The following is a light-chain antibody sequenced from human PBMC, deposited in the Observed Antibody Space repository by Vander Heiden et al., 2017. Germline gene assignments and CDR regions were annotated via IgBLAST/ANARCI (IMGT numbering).Light chain of an antibody. Sequence: QSVLTPPPSAPGAPGQRIIISCTGRSTNIGGGYGVDWYQQLPGTAPKLLIYGNTNRPSGVPDRFSGSKSGTSASLAITGLQAEDEADYYCQSYDSSLSVVFGGGTKLTVL. CDR2: GNT. J-gene: IGLJ2*01. V-gene: IGLV1-40*01. CDR1: STNIGGGYG. CDR3: QSYDSSLSVV.